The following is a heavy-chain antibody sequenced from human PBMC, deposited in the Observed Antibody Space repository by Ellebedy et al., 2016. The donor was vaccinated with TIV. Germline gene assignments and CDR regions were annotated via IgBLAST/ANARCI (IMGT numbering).Heavy chain of an antibody. J-gene: IGHJ4*02. CDR1: GYTLTELS. Sequence: ASVKVSCXVSGYTLTELSMHWVRQAPGKGLEWMGGFDPEDGETIYAQKFQGRVTMTKDTSTDTAYMELSSLRSEDTAVYYCATLQGSNLNLDYWGQGTLVTVSS. V-gene: IGHV1-24*01. CDR3: ATLQGSNLNLDY. CDR2: FDPEDGET. D-gene: IGHD1-14*01.